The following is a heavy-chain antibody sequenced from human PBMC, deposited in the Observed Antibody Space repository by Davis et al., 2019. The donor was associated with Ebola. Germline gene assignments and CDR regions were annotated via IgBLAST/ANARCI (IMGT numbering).Heavy chain of an antibody. D-gene: IGHD3-16*01. Sequence: GGSLRLSCAASGFTFTNYGMHWVRQAPGKGLEWVAVISYHGINQYYADSVKGRFTISRDNAKSTLYLQMNSLRAEDTAVYYCTRDFDWDGGYWGQGSLVTVSS. CDR2: ISYHGINQ. V-gene: IGHV3-30*03. J-gene: IGHJ4*02. CDR3: TRDFDWDGGY. CDR1: GFTFTNYG.